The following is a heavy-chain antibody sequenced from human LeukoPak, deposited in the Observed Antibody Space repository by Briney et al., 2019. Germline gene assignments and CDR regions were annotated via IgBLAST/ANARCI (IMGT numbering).Heavy chain of an antibody. CDR3: ARDRAPRGYYYDSSGYYSDAFDI. Sequence: SETLPLTCTVSGGSISSSSYYWGWIRQPPGKGLEWIGSIYYSGSTYYNPSLKSRVTISVDTSKNQSSLKLSSVTAADTAVYYCARDRAPRGYYYDSSGYYSDAFDIWGQGTMVTVSS. J-gene: IGHJ3*02. CDR1: GGSISSSSYY. CDR2: IYYSGST. D-gene: IGHD3-22*01. V-gene: IGHV4-39*07.